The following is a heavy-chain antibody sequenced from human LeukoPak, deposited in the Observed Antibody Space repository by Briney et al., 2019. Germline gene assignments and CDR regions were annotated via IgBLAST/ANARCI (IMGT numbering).Heavy chain of an antibody. Sequence: SSVNVSCTASGYTFTSYGISWVRQAPGQGLEWMGWISAYNGNTNNAQKLQGRGTMTTDTSTSTADMELRSLRSDDTVVYYCARDRGGSLDCWGQGTLVTVSP. CDR2: ISAYNGNT. D-gene: IGHD3-10*01. J-gene: IGHJ4*02. V-gene: IGHV1-18*04. CDR3: ARDRGGSLDC. CDR1: GYTFTSYG.